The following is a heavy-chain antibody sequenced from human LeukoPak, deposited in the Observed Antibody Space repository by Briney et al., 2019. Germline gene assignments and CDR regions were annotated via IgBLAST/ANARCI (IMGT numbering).Heavy chain of an antibody. Sequence: PSETLSLTCTVSGGSISSGGYYWSWIRQHPGKGLEWIGYIYYSGSTYYNPSLKSRVTISVDTSKNQFSLKLSSVTAADTAVYYCARDQLGSSGRYGGAPFDPWGQGTLVTVSS. CDR2: IYYSGST. CDR3: ARDQLGSSGRYGGAPFDP. D-gene: IGHD6-19*01. J-gene: IGHJ5*02. V-gene: IGHV4-31*03. CDR1: GGSISSGGYY.